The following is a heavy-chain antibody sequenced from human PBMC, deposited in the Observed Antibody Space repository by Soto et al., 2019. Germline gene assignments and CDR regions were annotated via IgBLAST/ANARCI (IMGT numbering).Heavy chain of an antibody. CDR2: IIPMFGIA. V-gene: IGHV1-69*02. Sequence: QVQLVQSGAEVKKTGSSVKVSCKASGGTFSSYTISWVRQAPGQGLEWMGRIIPMFGIANYAQKFQGRVTITADKSTSPAYIELSSLRSEDTVVYYCAGSYGESHNYRGQGTLVTVSS. CDR3: AGSYGESHNY. CDR1: GGTFSSYT. J-gene: IGHJ4*02. D-gene: IGHD4-17*01.